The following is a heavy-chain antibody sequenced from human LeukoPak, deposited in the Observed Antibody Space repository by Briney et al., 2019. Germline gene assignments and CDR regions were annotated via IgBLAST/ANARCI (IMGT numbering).Heavy chain of an antibody. Sequence: ASVKVSFKTSGYTFTSYGFSWVRQAPGQGLEWMGWVSAYNGNTNYAQRLQGRVTMTTDTSTSTGYRELRNLRSDETDVYYCARERRYCNCGSCSTPLGGMDVWGQGTTVTVSS. CDR3: ARERRYCNCGSCSTPLGGMDV. D-gene: IGHD2-15*01. CDR2: VSAYNGNT. J-gene: IGHJ6*02. CDR1: GYTFTSYG. V-gene: IGHV1-18*01.